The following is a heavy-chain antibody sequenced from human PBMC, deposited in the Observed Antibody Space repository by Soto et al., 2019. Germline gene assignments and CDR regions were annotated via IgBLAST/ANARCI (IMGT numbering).Heavy chain of an antibody. CDR3: ATSYGSGYRAFDY. V-gene: IGHV1-69*02. Sequence: QVQWVQSGAEVKRPGSSVKVSCKASGDTFAFYSINWVRQAPGLGLEWMGRINPILSMSNYAQRLQGRVTMTADKSTSTAYMVLNSLRSEDTAMYYCATSYGSGYRAFDYWGQGALVTVSS. CDR2: INPILSMS. D-gene: IGHD3-10*01. J-gene: IGHJ4*02. CDR1: GDTFAFYS.